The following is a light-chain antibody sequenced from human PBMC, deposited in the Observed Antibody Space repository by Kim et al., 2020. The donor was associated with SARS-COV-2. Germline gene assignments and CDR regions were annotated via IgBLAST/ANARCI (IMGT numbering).Light chain of an antibody. J-gene: IGKJ1*01. V-gene: IGKV1-39*01. CDR2: AAS. CDR3: QQSYTSPTWT. Sequence: SVGDRVTITCRASQSISNYLNWYQQKPGTAPKLLIYAASSLESGVPSRFSGSGSGTEFTLTISGLQPEDFAIYFCQQSYTSPTWTFGQGTKVDIK. CDR1: QSISNY.